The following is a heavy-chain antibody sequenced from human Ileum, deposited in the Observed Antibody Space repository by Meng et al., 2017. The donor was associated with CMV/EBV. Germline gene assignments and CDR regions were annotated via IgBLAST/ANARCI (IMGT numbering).Heavy chain of an antibody. Sequence: GGSLRLSCAASGFAFSSYWMSWVRRAPGKGLEWVGNIKQDGSETYHVDSMKGRFTISRDNAKNSLYLQMNSLRAEDTAVYYCATLAVAGRYVDYWGQGTLVTVSS. CDR3: ATLAVAGRYVDY. CDR2: IKQDGSET. V-gene: IGHV3-7*01. D-gene: IGHD6-19*01. CDR1: GFAFSSYW. J-gene: IGHJ4*02.